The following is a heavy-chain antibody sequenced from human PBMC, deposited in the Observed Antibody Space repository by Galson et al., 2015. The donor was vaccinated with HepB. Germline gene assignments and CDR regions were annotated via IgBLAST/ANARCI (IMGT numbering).Heavy chain of an antibody. V-gene: IGHV3-11*06. D-gene: IGHD3-10*01. CDR3: ARARGSYAFDI. J-gene: IGHJ3*02. CDR1: GFTFSDSY. Sequence: LRLSCAASGFTFSDSYMGWIRQAPGKGPEWVSYISSGGTDTKYADSVKGRFTISRDNSKKSLYLQMNSLRAGDTAVYYCARARGSYAFDIWGQGTMVTVSS. CDR2: ISSGGTDT.